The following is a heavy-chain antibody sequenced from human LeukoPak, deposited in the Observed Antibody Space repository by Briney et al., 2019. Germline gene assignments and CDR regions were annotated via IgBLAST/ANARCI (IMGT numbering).Heavy chain of an antibody. Sequence: PSETLSLTCAVHGGSFSGYYWSWIRQPPGKGLEWIGEINHSGSTNYNPSLKSRVTISVDTSKNQFSLKLSSVTAADTAVYYCARGTTGTTRAFDYWGQGTLVTVSS. CDR1: GGSFSGYY. V-gene: IGHV4-34*01. J-gene: IGHJ4*02. CDR3: ARGTTGTTRAFDY. CDR2: INHSGST. D-gene: IGHD1-1*01.